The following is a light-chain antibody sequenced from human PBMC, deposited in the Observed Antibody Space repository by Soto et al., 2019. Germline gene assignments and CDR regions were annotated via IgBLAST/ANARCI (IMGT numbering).Light chain of an antibody. Sequence: EIVLTQSPGTLSLSPGERATLSCRASQDVDSNFLAWYQQRPGQAPRLLIYGSSRRATGIPDRFSGSGSGTAFTLTISRVGPEDIAVYFCHQYYSSITFGGGTKVEVK. CDR2: GSS. CDR1: QDVDSNF. CDR3: HQYYSSIT. V-gene: IGKV3-20*01. J-gene: IGKJ4*01.